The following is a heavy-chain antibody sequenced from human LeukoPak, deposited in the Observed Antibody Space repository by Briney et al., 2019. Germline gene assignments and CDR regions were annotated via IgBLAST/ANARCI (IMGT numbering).Heavy chain of an antibody. J-gene: IGHJ4*02. V-gene: IGHV1-2*06. D-gene: IGHD3-22*01. CDR2: INPNSGGT. Sequence: ASVKVSCKASGYTFTGYHMHWVRQAPGQGLEWMGRINPNSGGTNYAQKFQGRVTMTRDTSISTAYMELSRLRSDDTAVYYCARAYYYDSSGYYSYDYWGQGTLVAVSS. CDR1: GYTFTGYH. CDR3: ARAYYYDSSGYYSYDY.